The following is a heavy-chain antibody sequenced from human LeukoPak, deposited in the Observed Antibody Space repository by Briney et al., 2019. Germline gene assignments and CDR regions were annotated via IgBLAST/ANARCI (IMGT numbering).Heavy chain of an antibody. J-gene: IGHJ6*03. Sequence: GGSLRLSCAASRFTFSSYSMNWVRQAPRKGLEWVSAISGSGGTTYYADSVKGRFTISRDNPKNTLYLQMGSLRAEDMAVYYCARGPVVKDYYYYMDVWGKGTTVTVSS. CDR1: RFTFSSYS. D-gene: IGHD3-22*01. CDR3: ARGPVVKDYYYYMDV. V-gene: IGHV3-23*01. CDR2: ISGSGGTT.